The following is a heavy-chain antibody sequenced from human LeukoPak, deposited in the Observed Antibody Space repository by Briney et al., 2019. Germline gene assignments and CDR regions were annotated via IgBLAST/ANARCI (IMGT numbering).Heavy chain of an antibody. CDR3: AREVEAVAQLGY. Sequence: ASVKVSCKASGYTFTGYYMHWVRQAPGQGLEWMGWINPNSGGTNYAQKFQGWATMTRDTSISTAYMELSRLRSDDTAVYYCAREVEAVAQLGYWGQGTLVTVSS. CDR2: INPNSGGT. CDR1: GYTFTGYY. D-gene: IGHD6-19*01. J-gene: IGHJ4*02. V-gene: IGHV1-2*04.